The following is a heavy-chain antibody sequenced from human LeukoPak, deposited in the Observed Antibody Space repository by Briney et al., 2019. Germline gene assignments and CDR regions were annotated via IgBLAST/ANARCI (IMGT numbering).Heavy chain of an antibody. V-gene: IGHV3-53*01. CDR3: AGRPTGYSSGYIH. J-gene: IGHJ4*02. D-gene: IGHD5-18*01. CDR1: GFTVSSNY. CDR2: IYSGGST. Sequence: GGSLRLSCAASGFTVSSNYMSWVRQAPGKGLEWVSVIYSGGSTYYADSVKGRFTISRDNSENIVYLQMNNLRVEDTAVYYCAGRPTGYSSGYIHWGQGTLVTVSS.